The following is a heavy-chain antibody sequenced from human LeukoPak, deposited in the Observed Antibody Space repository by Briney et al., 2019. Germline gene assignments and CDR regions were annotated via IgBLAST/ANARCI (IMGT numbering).Heavy chain of an antibody. CDR1: GFTFSSYA. CDR3: AKEMGSSGYYPKYYFDY. D-gene: IGHD3-22*01. Sequence: GGSLRLSCAASGFTFSSYAMSWVRQAPGKGLEWVSAISGSGGSTYYADSVKGRFTISRDNSKNTLYLQMNSLRAEDTAVYYCAKEMGSSGYYPKYYFDYWGQGTLVTVSS. CDR2: ISGSGGST. J-gene: IGHJ4*02. V-gene: IGHV3-23*01.